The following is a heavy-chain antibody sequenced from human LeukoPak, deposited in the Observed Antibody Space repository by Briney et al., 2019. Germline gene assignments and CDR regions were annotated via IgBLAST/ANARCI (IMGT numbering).Heavy chain of an antibody. CDR1: GGSISSYY. V-gene: IGHV4-4*07. CDR2: IYTSGST. J-gene: IGHJ1*01. Sequence: SETLSLTCTVSGGSISSYYWSWIRQPAGKGLEWIGRIYTSGSTNYNPSLKSRVTMSVDTSKNQFSLKLSSVTAADTAVYYCARDREIAAAGTEYFQHWGQGTLVTVSS. CDR3: ARDREIAAAGTEYFQH. D-gene: IGHD6-13*01.